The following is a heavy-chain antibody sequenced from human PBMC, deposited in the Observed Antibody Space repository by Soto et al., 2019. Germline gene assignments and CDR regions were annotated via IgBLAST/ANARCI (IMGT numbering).Heavy chain of an antibody. D-gene: IGHD3-3*01. V-gene: IGHV3-30*18. CDR2: ISYDGSNK. Sequence: GGSLRLSCAASGFTFSSYGMHWVRQAPGKGLEWVAVISYDGSNKYYAGSVKGRFTISRDNSKNTLYLQMNSLRAEDTAVYYCAKEGGPYYDFWSGYYTTLNYYYYYGMDVWGQGTTVTVSS. CDR1: GFTFSSYG. J-gene: IGHJ6*02. CDR3: AKEGGPYYDFWSGYYTTLNYYYYYGMDV.